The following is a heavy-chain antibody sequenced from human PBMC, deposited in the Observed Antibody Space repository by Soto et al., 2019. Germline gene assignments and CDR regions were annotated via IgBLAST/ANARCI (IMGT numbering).Heavy chain of an antibody. J-gene: IGHJ4*02. V-gene: IGHV1-46*01. CDR2: INPSGGST. Sequence: ASVKGSCKASGYTLTGDYVRWVRQAPGQGLEWMGIINPSGGSTSYAQKFQGRVTMTRDTSTSTVYMELSSLRSEDMAVYYCARTIDYGDHAIDYWGQGTLVTVSS. CDR1: GYTLTGDY. CDR3: ARTIDYGDHAIDY. D-gene: IGHD4-17*01.